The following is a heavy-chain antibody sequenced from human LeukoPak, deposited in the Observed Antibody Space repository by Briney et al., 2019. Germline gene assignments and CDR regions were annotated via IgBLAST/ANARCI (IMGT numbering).Heavy chain of an antibody. CDR1: GFTFSDYY. D-gene: IGHD3-22*01. J-gene: IGHJ4*02. CDR2: ISSSSSYT. Sequence: SGGSLRLSCAASGFTFSDYYMSWIRQAPGKGLEWVSYISSSSSYTNYADSVKGRFTISRDNAKNSLYLQMNSLRAEDTAVYYCARGVVDSSGYYSDYWGQGTLVTVSS. CDR3: ARGVVDSSGYYSDY. V-gene: IGHV3-11*06.